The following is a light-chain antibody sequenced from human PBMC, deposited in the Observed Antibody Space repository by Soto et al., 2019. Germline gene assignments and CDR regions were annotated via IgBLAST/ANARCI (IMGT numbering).Light chain of an antibody. V-gene: IGLV1-47*02. CDR3: AAWDDSLSGVV. CDR2: GNS. CDR1: SSNIGFNA. J-gene: IGLJ3*02. Sequence: QPVLTQPPSASGTPGQRVTLSCSGSSSNIGFNAVNWYQQLPGTAPKLVMHGNSQRPSGVPDRFSGSKSGTSASLAISGLRTEDEAQSYCAAWDDSLSGVVFGGGTKLTVL.